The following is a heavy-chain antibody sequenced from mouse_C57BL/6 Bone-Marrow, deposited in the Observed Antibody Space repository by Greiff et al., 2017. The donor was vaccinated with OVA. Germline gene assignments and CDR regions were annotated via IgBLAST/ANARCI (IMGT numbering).Heavy chain of an antibody. CDR1: GFNIKDDY. CDR2: IDPENGDH. J-gene: IGHJ4*01. V-gene: IGHV14-4*01. Sequence: EVQLQQSGAELVRPGASVQLSCTASGFNIKDDYMHWVKQRPEQGLEWIGWIDPENGDHGYASKFQGKATITADTSSNTAYLQLSSLTSDDTAVYYCTKDGYWYAMDYWGQGTSVTVSS. CDR3: TKDGYWYAMDY. D-gene: IGHD2-3*01.